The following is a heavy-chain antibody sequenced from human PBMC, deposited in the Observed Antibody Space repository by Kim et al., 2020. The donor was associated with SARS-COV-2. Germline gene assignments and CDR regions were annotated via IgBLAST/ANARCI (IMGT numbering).Heavy chain of an antibody. CDR3: ARSYSSGWCCFDY. D-gene: IGHD6-19*01. J-gene: IGHJ4*02. Sequence: GGSLRLSCAASGFTFSSYSMNWVRQAPGKGLEWVSSISSSSSYIYYADSVKGRFTISRDNAKNSLYLQMNSLRAEDTAVYYCARSYSSGWCCFDYWGQGTLVTVSS. CDR1: GFTFSSYS. V-gene: IGHV3-21*01. CDR2: ISSSSSYI.